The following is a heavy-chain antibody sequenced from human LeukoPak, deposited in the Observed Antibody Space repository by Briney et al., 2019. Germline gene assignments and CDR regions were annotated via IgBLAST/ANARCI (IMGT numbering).Heavy chain of an antibody. V-gene: IGHV1-69*13. CDR1: GGTFSSYA. CDR2: IIPIFGTA. J-gene: IGHJ4*02. CDR3: ARGTDYGEYYFDY. Sequence: SVKVSCTASGGTFSSYAISWVRQAPGQGLEGMGGIIPIFGTANYAQKFQGRVTITADESTSTAYMELSSLRSEDTAVYYCARGTDYGEYYFDYWGQGTLVTVSS. D-gene: IGHD4-17*01.